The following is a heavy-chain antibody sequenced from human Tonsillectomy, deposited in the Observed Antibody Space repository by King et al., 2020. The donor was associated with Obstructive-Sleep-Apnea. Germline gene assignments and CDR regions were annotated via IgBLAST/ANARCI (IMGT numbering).Heavy chain of an antibody. CDR2: INHSGST. CDR1: GGSFSGYY. Sequence: VQLQQWGAGLLKPSETLSLTCAVYGGSFSGYYWSWIRQPPGKGLEWIGVINHSGSTNYNPSLKIRVTISVDTSNNQFSLKLSSVTSADTAVYYCASAPLSSGWYAYWGQGTLVTVSS. CDR3: ASAPLSSGWYAY. J-gene: IGHJ4*02. V-gene: IGHV4-34*01. D-gene: IGHD6-19*01.